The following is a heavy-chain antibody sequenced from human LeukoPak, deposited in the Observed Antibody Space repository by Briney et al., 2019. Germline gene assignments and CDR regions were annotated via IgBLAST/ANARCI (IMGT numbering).Heavy chain of an antibody. J-gene: IGHJ6*03. CDR1: GYSFTRYW. Sequence: GESLKISCKGSGYSFTRYWIGWVRQMPGKGLEWMGIIYPGDSDTRYSPSFQGQVTISADKSISTAYLQWSSLKASDTAMYYCARQIAAAGTNYYYYMDVWGKGTTVTVSS. CDR3: ARQIAAAGTNYYYYMDV. V-gene: IGHV5-51*01. D-gene: IGHD6-13*01. CDR2: IYPGDSDT.